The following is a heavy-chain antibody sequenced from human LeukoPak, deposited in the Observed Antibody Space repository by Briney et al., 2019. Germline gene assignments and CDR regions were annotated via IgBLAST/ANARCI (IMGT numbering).Heavy chain of an antibody. CDR1: GGSISSYY. D-gene: IGHD3-22*01. J-gene: IGHJ4*02. CDR3: ARGADSSCYYSIFYFDY. Sequence: SETLSLTCTVSGGSISSYYWNWIRQPPGKGLEWIGYIYYSGSTNYNPSLKSRVTISVDTPKNQFSLKLSSVTAADTAVYYCARGADSSCYYSIFYFDYWGQGTLVTVSS. V-gene: IGHV4-59*01. CDR2: IYYSGST.